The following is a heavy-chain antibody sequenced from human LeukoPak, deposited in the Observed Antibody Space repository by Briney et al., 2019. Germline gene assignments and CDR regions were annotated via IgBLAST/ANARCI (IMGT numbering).Heavy chain of an antibody. CDR3: ARHGSVLRYFDWLSTAYYYYYYMDV. Sequence: ASVKVSCKASGYTFTSYGISWVRQAPGQGLEWMGWISAYNGNTNYAQMLQGRVTMTTDTSTGTAYMELRSLRSDDTAVYYCARHGSVLRYFDWLSTAYYYYYYMDVWGKGTTVTVSS. V-gene: IGHV1-18*01. D-gene: IGHD3-9*01. CDR2: ISAYNGNT. J-gene: IGHJ6*03. CDR1: GYTFTSYG.